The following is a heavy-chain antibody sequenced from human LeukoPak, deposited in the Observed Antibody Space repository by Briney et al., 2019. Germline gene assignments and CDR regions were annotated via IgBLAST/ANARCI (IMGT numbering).Heavy chain of an antibody. CDR2: ISGGGGNTYYA. Sequence: GGSLRLSCAASGFTISSYGMSWVRQSPGKGLEWVSAISGGGGNTYYAYYADSVKGRFTISRDNSKNTLYLQMNSLRAEDTAVYYCAKFYDILPGYFDYWGQGTLVTVSS. D-gene: IGHD3-9*01. J-gene: IGHJ4*02. V-gene: IGHV3-23*01. CDR3: AKFYDILPGYFDY. CDR1: GFTISSYG.